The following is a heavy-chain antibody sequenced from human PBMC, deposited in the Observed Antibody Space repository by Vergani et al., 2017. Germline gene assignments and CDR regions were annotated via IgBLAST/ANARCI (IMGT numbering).Heavy chain of an antibody. CDR2: VFYGGRT. CDR3: ARHISVVRPSSMTAFDY. Sequence: QMQLPESGPGLVKPSETLSLSCPVSGDSLSTSSYAWGWIRQPPGKTLEWLGTVFYGGRTSYNPSLKSRVNLSLDTSKKQISLHLTSVTAADTAVYYCARHISVVRPSSMTAFDYWGQGTLVTGSS. CDR1: GDSLSTSSYA. J-gene: IGHJ4*02. D-gene: IGHD2-21*01. V-gene: IGHV4-39*01.